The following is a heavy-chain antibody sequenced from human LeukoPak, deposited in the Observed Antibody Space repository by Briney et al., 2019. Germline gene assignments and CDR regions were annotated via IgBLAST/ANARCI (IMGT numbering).Heavy chain of an antibody. D-gene: IGHD6-13*01. CDR2: ISSSSSYI. Sequence: GSLRLSCAASGFTFSSYSMNWVRQAPGKGLEWVSSISSSSSYIYYADSVKGRFTISRDNAKNSVYLQMNSLRAEDTAVYYCATGYSSSWYFDYWGQGTLVTVSS. V-gene: IGHV3-21*04. CDR3: ATGYSSSWYFDY. J-gene: IGHJ4*02. CDR1: GFTFSSYS.